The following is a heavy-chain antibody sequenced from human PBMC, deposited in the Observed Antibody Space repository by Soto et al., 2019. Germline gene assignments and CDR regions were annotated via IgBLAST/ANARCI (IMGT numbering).Heavy chain of an antibody. CDR1: GYSITNNDF. Sequence: TSETLFLTCAVSGYSITNNDFWGWIRQPPGKGLEWIGSIYPSGSAYYTPSLKSRVSISVDTSQNHFSLKLSSVTAADTAVYFCVRIIYCTNGFCSPLYAMDVWGQGTAVTVS. D-gene: IGHD2-8*01. CDR3: VRIIYCTNGFCSPLYAMDV. CDR2: IYPSGSA. J-gene: IGHJ6*02. V-gene: IGHV4-38-2*01.